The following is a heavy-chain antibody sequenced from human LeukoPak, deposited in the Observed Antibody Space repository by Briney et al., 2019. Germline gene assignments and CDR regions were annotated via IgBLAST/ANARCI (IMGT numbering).Heavy chain of an antibody. J-gene: IGHJ5*02. CDR3: ARDSSNPTYTSLNWFDP. CDR2: IYYSGST. V-gene: IGHV4-39*07. D-gene: IGHD4-11*01. CDR1: GGSISSSSYY. Sequence: SETLSLTCTVSGGSISSSSYYWGWIRQPPGKGLEWIGSIYYSGSTYYNPSLKSRVTISVDTSKNQFSLKLSSVTAADTAVYYCARDSSNPTYTSLNWFDPWGQGALVTVSS.